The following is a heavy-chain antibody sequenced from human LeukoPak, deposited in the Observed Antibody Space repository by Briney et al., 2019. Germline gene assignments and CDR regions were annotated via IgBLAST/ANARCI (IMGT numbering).Heavy chain of an antibody. CDR2: ISSSSSYI. Sequence: WGSLRLSCAASGFTFSSYSMNWVRQAPGKGLEWVSSISSSSSYIYYADSVKGRFTISRDNAKNSLYLQMNSLRAEDTAVYYCARDLAGAGGDYWGQGTLVTVPS. J-gene: IGHJ4*02. V-gene: IGHV3-21*01. D-gene: IGHD2-15*01. CDR3: ARDLAGAGGDY. CDR1: GFTFSSYS.